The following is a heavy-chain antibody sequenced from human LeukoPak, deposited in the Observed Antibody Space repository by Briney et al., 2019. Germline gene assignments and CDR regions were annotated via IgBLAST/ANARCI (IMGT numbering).Heavy chain of an antibody. V-gene: IGHV3-49*04. CDR1: GFSFSIYA. J-gene: IGHJ4*02. D-gene: IGHD3-16*02. CDR2: IRTKRDGGTT. Sequence: GGSLRLSCAASGFSFSIYAMSWVRQAPGKGLEWVGFIRTKRDGGTTEYAASVKGRFTISRDDSKSVAYLQMDSLKTEDTAVYYCSRDSPQYNDYVWGSYRPDYWGQGTLVTVSS. CDR3: SRDSPQYNDYVWGSYRPDY.